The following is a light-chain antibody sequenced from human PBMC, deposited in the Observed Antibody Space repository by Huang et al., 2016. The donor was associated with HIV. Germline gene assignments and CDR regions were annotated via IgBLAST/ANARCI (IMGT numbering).Light chain of an antibody. J-gene: IGKJ5*01. CDR1: QSVSSY. V-gene: IGKV3-11*01. CDR3: QQRSNPT. CDR2: DAS. Sequence: EIVLTQSPATLSLSPGERATLSCRASQSVSSYLAWYQQKPGQPPRRLIYDASNRATGVPVRFSGSGSVTDFTLTISGLEPEDFAVYYCQQRSNPTFGQGTRLEMK.